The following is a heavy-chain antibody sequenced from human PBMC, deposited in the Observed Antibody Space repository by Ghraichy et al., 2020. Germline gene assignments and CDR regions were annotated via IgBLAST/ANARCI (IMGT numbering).Heavy chain of an antibody. CDR2: VKPDGSDK. D-gene: IGHD2-2*01. CDR1: GFTFTNYW. V-gene: IGHV3-7*01. J-gene: IGHJ3*01. CDR3: AAQTSDRAFDF. Sequence: GGSLRLSCAASGFTFTNYWMAWVRQAPGKGLEWVANVKPDGSDKKYVDSVKGRFTISRDNARNSLSLQMDSLRTEDTAVYYCAAQTSDRAFDFCGKGAMVTVPS.